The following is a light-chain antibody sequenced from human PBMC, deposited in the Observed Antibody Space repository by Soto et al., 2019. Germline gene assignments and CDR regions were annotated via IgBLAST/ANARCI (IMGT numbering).Light chain of an antibody. CDR3: ALWDDSLNGLRV. CDR1: SSNIGSNL. V-gene: IGLV1-44*01. Sequence: QSVLTHPPSASGTPGQTVTISCSGSSSNIGSNLVNWYQLLPGTTPRLLIYNNNQRPSAVPDRFSGSKSGTSASLAISGLQSEDEGDYFCALWDDSLNGLRVFGGGTKLTVL. CDR2: NNN. J-gene: IGLJ3*02.